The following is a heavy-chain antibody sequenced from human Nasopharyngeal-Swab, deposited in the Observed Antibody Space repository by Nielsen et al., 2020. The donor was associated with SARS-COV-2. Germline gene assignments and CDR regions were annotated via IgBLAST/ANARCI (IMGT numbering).Heavy chain of an antibody. Sequence: GASLKISCAASQFTFSNYLMYWVRQPPGKGLDWVAAISYDGINKYYADSVRGRFTISRDNSKNTLYVQMNSLRSDDTAVYYCGRDTRTKWTATTDYFYGLDVWGKGTTVTVSS. V-gene: IGHV3-30*03. CDR3: GRDTRTKWTATTDYFYGLDV. CDR1: QFTFSNYL. J-gene: IGHJ6*04. CDR2: ISYDGINK. D-gene: IGHD1-14*01.